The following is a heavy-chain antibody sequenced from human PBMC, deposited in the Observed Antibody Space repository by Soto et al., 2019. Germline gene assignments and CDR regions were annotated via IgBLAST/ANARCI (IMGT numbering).Heavy chain of an antibody. CDR3: AKTGDHTAYYYGSGSYYPHPPYYYGMDV. D-gene: IGHD3-10*01. J-gene: IGHJ6*02. CDR1: GFTFSSYG. CDR2: ISYDGSNK. V-gene: IGHV3-30*18. Sequence: GGSLRLSCAASGFTFSSYGMHWVRQAPGKGLEWVAVISYDGSNKYYADSVKGRFTISRDNSKNTLYLQMNSLRAEETAVYYCAKTGDHTAYYYGSGSYYPHPPYYYGMDVWGQGTTVTVSS.